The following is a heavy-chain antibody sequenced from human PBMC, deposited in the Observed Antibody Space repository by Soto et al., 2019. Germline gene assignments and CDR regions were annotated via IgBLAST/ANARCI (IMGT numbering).Heavy chain of an antibody. D-gene: IGHD6-13*01. V-gene: IGHV3-21*01. CDR2: ISSNSAYI. Sequence: GVSLRLSCAASGFTFRSFTMNWVRQAPGKGLEWVSTISSNSAYIYYTDALRGRFTISRDNAKNSLHLQMNSLRAEDTAVYYCTRDASRDSSARGWFDPWGPGTLVNVSS. CDR3: TRDASRDSSARGWFDP. J-gene: IGHJ5*02. CDR1: GFTFRSFT.